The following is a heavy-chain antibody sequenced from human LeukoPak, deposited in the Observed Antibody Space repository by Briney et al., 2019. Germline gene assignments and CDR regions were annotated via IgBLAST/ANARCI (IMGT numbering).Heavy chain of an antibody. V-gene: IGHV1-24*01. CDR1: GYTLTELS. Sequence: ASVKVSCKVSGYTLTELSMHWVRQAPGKGLEWMGGFDPEDGETIYAQKFQDRVTMTEDTSTDTAYMELSSLRSEDTAVYYCATDPPSYYCDSSGPNAFDIWGQGTMVTVSS. CDR2: FDPEDGET. CDR3: ATDPPSYYCDSSGPNAFDI. J-gene: IGHJ3*02. D-gene: IGHD3-22*01.